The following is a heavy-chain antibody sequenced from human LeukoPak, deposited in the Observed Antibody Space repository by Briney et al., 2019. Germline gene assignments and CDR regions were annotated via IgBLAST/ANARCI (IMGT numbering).Heavy chain of an antibody. D-gene: IGHD1-1*01. V-gene: IGHV6-1*01. CDR3: ARGHFNERFGYTTWFDT. J-gene: IGHJ5*02. Sequence: SQTLSLTCAISGDSVSSNSAAWNWVRQSPSRGLEWLGRTYYRSKWYNDYAESVKSRITINPDTSKNQFSLQLNSVTPEDTAVYYCARGHFNERFGYTTWFDTWGQGTPVTVSS. CDR1: GDSVSSNSAA. CDR2: TYYRSKWYN.